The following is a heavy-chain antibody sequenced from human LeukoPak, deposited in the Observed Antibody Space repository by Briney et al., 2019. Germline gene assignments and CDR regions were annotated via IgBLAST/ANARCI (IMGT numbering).Heavy chain of an antibody. CDR2: INPNSGGT. CDR3: AREKYYYDSSGYYPFDY. D-gene: IGHD3-22*01. V-gene: IGHV1-2*05. J-gene: IGHJ4*02. CDR1: GYTFTGYY. Sequence: ASVKVSCKASGYTFTGYYMHWVRQAPGQGLEWMGRINPNSGGTNYAQKFQGRVSMTRDTSISTAYMELSRLRSDDTVVYYCAREKYYYDSSGYYPFDYWGQGTLVTVSS.